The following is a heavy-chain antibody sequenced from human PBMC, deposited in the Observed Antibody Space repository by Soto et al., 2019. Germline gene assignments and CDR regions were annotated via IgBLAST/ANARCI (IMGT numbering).Heavy chain of an antibody. D-gene: IGHD6-19*01. V-gene: IGHV1-2*04. Sequence: GASVKVSCKASGYTFTCYYMHWVRQAPGQGLEWMGWINPNSGGTNYAQKFQGWVTMTRDTSISTAYMELSRLRSDDTAVYYCARSFHWSDQSLGSGWVGREFDYCGQGTLVTVSS. CDR2: INPNSGGT. J-gene: IGHJ4*02. CDR1: GYTFTCYY. CDR3: ARSFHWSDQSLGSGWVGREFDY.